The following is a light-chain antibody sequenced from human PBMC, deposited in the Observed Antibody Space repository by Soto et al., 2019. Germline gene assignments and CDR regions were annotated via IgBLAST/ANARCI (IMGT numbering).Light chain of an antibody. CDR3: QQYGSSPLT. Sequence: EIVLTQSPCTLSLSPGERATLSCRASQSVSSNYLAWYLQTPGQAPRLLIYGASSRATGIPDRFSGSGSGPDFPLTISRLEPEDFAVYYCQQYGSSPLTFGGGTKV. V-gene: IGKV3-20*01. CDR1: QSVSSNY. J-gene: IGKJ4*01. CDR2: GAS.